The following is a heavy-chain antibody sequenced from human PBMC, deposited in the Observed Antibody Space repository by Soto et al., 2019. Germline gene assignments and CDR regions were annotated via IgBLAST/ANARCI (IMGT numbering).Heavy chain of an antibody. CDR3: ARRGSGVTRGLHY. CDR2: INTDGSST. Sequence: EVQLVESGGGLVQPGGSLRLSCAASGFTFSSYWMHWVRQAPGKGLVWISRINTDGSSTSYVDSWQGRFTISRDNGKNTLFLQMNSLRGEDTAMYYCARRGSGVTRGLHYWGQGTLVTVSS. V-gene: IGHV3-74*01. CDR1: GFTFSSYW. D-gene: IGHD2-15*01. J-gene: IGHJ4*02.